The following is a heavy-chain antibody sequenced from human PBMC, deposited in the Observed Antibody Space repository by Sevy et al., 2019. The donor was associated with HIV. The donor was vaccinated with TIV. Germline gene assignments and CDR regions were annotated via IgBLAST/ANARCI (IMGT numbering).Heavy chain of an antibody. D-gene: IGHD2-15*01. CDR2: IIPIFGTA. J-gene: IGHJ4*02. V-gene: IGHV1-69*13. CDR3: ARESYCSGGSCYAEPGDY. Sequence: ASVKVSCKASGGTFSSYAISWVRQAPGQGLEWMGGIIPIFGTAKYAQKFQGRVTITADESTSTAYMELSSLRSEDTAVYYCARESYCSGGSCYAEPGDYWGQGTLVTVSS. CDR1: GGTFSSYA.